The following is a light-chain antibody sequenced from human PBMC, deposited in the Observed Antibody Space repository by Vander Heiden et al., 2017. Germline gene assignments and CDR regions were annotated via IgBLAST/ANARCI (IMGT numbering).Light chain of an antibody. CDR3: SSYTSSSTLGV. J-gene: IGLJ1*01. CDR2: EVS. CDR1: SSDVGGDNY. Sequence: QSALTQPASVPGSPGQSITISYTVTSSDVGGDNYVSWYQQHPGKAPKLMIYEVSNRPSGVSNRFSGSKSGNTASLTISGLQAEDEADYYCSSYTSSSTLGVFGTGTKVTVL. V-gene: IGLV2-14*01.